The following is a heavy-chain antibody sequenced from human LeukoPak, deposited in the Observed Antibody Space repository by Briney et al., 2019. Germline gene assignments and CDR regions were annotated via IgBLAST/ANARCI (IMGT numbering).Heavy chain of an antibody. Sequence: PGGSLRLSCAASGFTFSNYWXHXXXXXXXXXXXXXXXXXXXGSTTTYADSVKGRFTISRDNSKNTLYLQMNSLRAEDTAVYYCAKELIAVAGTFYYYYGMDVWGQGTTVTVSS. CDR1: GFTFSNYW. D-gene: IGHD6-19*01. V-gene: IGHV3-74*01. J-gene: IGHJ6*02. CDR3: AKELIAVAGTFYYYYGMDV. CDR2: XXXXGSTT.